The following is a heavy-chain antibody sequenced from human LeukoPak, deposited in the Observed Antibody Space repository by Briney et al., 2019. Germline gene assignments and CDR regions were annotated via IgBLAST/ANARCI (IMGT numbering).Heavy chain of an antibody. Sequence: SETLSLTCTVSGGSISSYYWSWIRQPPGKGLEWSGYIYYSGSTNYNPSLKSRVTISVDTSKNQFSLKLGSVTAADTAVYYCARAPLGYCSSTSCFPNWFDPWGQGTLVTVSS. D-gene: IGHD2-2*01. CDR1: GGSISSYY. CDR3: ARAPLGYCSSTSCFPNWFDP. V-gene: IGHV4-59*01. CDR2: IYYSGST. J-gene: IGHJ5*02.